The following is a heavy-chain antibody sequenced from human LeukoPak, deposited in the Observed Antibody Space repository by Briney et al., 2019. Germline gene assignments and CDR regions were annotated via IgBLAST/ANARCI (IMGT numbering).Heavy chain of an antibody. V-gene: IGHV3-21*01. CDR1: TFTISSYT. Sequence: NPGGSLRLSCAASTFTISSYTINWVRQAPGKGLEWVSSISSSSSYIYSADSVKGRFTISRDNAKNSLYLQMNSLRAEDTAVYYCTRETDENSYWGQGTLVTVSS. CDR2: ISSSSSYI. J-gene: IGHJ4*02. CDR3: TRETDENSY. D-gene: IGHD4-23*01.